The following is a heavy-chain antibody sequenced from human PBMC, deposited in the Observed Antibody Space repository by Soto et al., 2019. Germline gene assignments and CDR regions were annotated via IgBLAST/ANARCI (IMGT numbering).Heavy chain of an antibody. CDR2: IYYSGST. V-gene: IGHV4-30-4*01. D-gene: IGHD6-19*01. Sequence: SETLSLTCTVSGGSISSGDYYWSWIRQPPGKGLEWIGYIYYSGSTYYNPSLKSRVTISVDTSKNQFSLKLSSVTAADTAVYYCARAGRISGPDLDYWGQGTLVTVSS. CDR3: ARAGRISGPDLDY. CDR1: GGSISSGDYY. J-gene: IGHJ4*02.